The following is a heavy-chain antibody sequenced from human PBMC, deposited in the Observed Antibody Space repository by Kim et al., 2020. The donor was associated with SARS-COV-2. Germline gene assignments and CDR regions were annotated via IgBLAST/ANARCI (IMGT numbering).Heavy chain of an antibody. CDR1: GFTFSSYA. Sequence: GGSLRLSCSASGFTFSSYAMHWLRQAPGKGLEYVSAISSNGGSTYYADSVKGRFTISRDNSKNTLYLQMSSLRAEDTAVYYCVKADGPIWSGYSFDYWGQGTLVTVSS. V-gene: IGHV3-64D*06. J-gene: IGHJ4*02. D-gene: IGHD3-3*01. CDR3: VKADGPIWSGYSFDY. CDR2: ISSNGGST.